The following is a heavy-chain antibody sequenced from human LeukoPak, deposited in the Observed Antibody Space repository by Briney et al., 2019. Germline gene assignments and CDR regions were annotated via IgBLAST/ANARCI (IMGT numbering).Heavy chain of an antibody. J-gene: IGHJ4*02. CDR1: GFTSSSYA. V-gene: IGHV3-23*01. CDR3: AGVPVSPKLGLLPFDY. CDR2: ISGSGGST. Sequence: GGSLRLSCAASGFTSSSYAMSWVRQAPGKGLEWVSAISGSGGSTYYADSVKGRFTISRDNAKNSLYLQMNSLRAEDTAVYYCAGVPVSPKLGLLPFDYWGQGTLVTVSS. D-gene: IGHD1-26*01.